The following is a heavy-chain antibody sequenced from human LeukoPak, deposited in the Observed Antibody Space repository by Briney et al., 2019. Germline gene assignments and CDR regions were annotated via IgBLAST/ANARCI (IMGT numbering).Heavy chain of an antibody. CDR1: GGSISSSSYY. V-gene: IGHV4-39*01. CDR2: IYYSGST. CDR3: ARHKSGPNQTNWFDP. J-gene: IGHJ5*02. D-gene: IGHD4/OR15-4a*01. Sequence: SETLSLTCAVSGGSISSSSYYWGWIRQPPGKGLEWIGSIYYSGSTYYNPSLKSRVTISVDTSKNQFSLKLSSVTAADTAVYYCARHKSGPNQTNWFDPWGQGTLVTVSS.